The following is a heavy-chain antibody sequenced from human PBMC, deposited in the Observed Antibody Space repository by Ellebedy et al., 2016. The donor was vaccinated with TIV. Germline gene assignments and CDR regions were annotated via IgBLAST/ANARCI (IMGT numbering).Heavy chain of an antibody. Sequence: GGSLRLXCAASGFTFSSYAMHWVRQAPGKGLEWVAVISYDGSNKYYADSVKGRFTISRDNSKNTLYLQMNSLRAEDTAVYYCARELMVRGVAFDYWGQGTLVTVSS. CDR1: GFTFSSYA. CDR3: ARELMVRGVAFDY. CDR2: ISYDGSNK. V-gene: IGHV3-30-3*01. D-gene: IGHD3-10*01. J-gene: IGHJ4*02.